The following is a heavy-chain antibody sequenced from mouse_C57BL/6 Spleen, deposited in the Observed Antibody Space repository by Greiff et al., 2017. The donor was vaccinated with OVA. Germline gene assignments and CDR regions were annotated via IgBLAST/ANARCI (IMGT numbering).Heavy chain of an antibody. CDR1: GFTFSSYT. CDR2: ISGGGGNT. Sequence: EVKLVESGGGLVKPGGSLKLSCAASGFTFSSYTMSWVRQTPEKRLEWVATISGGGGNTYYPDSVKGRFTISRDNAKNTLYLQMSSLRSEDTALYYCAKTGTGVYAMDYWGQGTSVTASS. V-gene: IGHV5-9*01. D-gene: IGHD4-1*01. J-gene: IGHJ4*01. CDR3: AKTGTGVYAMDY.